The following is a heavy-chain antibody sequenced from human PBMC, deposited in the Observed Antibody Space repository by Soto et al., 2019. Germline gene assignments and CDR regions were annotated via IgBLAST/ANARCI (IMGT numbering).Heavy chain of an antibody. D-gene: IGHD2-2*01. J-gene: IGHJ5*02. V-gene: IGHV4-59*08. Sequence: SETLSLTCTVSGGSISSYYWSWIRQPPGKGLEWIGYIYYSGSTNYNPSLKSRVTISVDTSKNQFSLKLSSVTAADTAVYYCARQRCSSTSCYAHYSNYHYNWFDPWGQGTLVTVSS. CDR3: ARQRCSSTSCYAHYSNYHYNWFDP. CDR1: GGSISSYY. CDR2: IYYSGST.